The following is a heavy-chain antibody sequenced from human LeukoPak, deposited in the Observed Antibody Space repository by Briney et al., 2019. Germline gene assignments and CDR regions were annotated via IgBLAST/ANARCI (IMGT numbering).Heavy chain of an antibody. D-gene: IGHD1-26*01. CDR1: GFTFSSYW. CDR3: AKKGATTGDFDY. CDR2: IKQDGSEM. Sequence: TGGSLRLSCAASGFTFSSYWMGWVRQAPGKGLEWVANIKQDGSEMYYVDSVKGRFAISRDNAKNSLYLQMNSLRAEDTAVYYCAKKGATTGDFDYWGQGTLVTVSS. J-gene: IGHJ4*02. V-gene: IGHV3-7*03.